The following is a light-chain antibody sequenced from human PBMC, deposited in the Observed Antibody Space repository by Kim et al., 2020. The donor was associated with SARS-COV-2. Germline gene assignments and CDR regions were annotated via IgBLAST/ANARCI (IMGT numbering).Light chain of an antibody. CDR1: VLAKKY. J-gene: IGLJ2*01. Sequence: SYELTQPSSVSVSPGQTARITCSGDVLAKKYARWFQQKPSQAPVLVIYKDSERPSGIPERFSGSSSGTTVTLTISGAQVEDEADYYCYSAADNNGVFGGGTQLTVL. V-gene: IGLV3-27*01. CDR2: KDS. CDR3: YSAADNNGV.